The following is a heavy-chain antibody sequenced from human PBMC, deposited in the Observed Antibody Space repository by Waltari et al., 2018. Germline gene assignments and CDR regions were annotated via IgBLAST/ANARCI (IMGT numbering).Heavy chain of an antibody. CDR2: VNPDSGGT. J-gene: IGHJ4*02. Sequence: VQLVQSGAEVKTPGASVKVSCQAFGYTFTDYYIHWVRQGPGQGLEWMGLVNPDSGGTNYAQNFQGRVTMTRGTSITTVYMELSSLKYEDTAIYYCARGGGVTVPGFDFWGQGNLVTVSS. CDR3: ARGGGVTVPGFDF. CDR1: GYTFTDYY. V-gene: IGHV1-2*02. D-gene: IGHD6-19*01.